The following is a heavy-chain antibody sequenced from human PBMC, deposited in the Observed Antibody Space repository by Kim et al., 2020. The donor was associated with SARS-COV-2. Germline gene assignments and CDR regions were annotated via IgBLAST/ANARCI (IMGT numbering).Heavy chain of an antibody. V-gene: IGHV3-30*03. J-gene: IGHJ4*02. CDR1: GFTFSSYG. CDR3: HGSYRDY. D-gene: IGHD1-26*01. CDR2: ISYDGSNK. Sequence: GGSLRLSCAASGFTFSSYGMHWVRQAPGKGLEWVAVISYDGSNKYYADSVKGRFTISRDNSKNTLYLQMNSLRAEDTAVYYCHGSYRDYWGQGTLVTVSS.